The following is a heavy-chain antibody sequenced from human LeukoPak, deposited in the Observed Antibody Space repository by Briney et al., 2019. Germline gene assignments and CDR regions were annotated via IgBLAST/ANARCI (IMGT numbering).Heavy chain of an antibody. CDR1: GFTFSSYA. Sequence: GGSLRLSCAASGFTFSSYAMSWVRQAPGKGLEWVSAISGSGGSTYYADSVKGRFTISRDNSKNTLYLQMNSLRAEDTAVYYCARDRWACSGGSCYRLYNWFDPWGQGTLVTVSS. CDR2: ISGSGGST. CDR3: ARDRWACSGGSCYRLYNWFDP. D-gene: IGHD2-15*01. V-gene: IGHV3-23*01. J-gene: IGHJ5*02.